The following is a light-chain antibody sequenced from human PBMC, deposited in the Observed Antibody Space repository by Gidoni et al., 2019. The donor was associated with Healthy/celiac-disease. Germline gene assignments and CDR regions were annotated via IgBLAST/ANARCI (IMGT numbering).Light chain of an antibody. CDR2: DDS. J-gene: IGLJ3*02. V-gene: IGLV3-21*02. CDR3: QVWDSSSDHPV. Sequence: SYVLTQPPSVSVAPGQTARITCGGNNIGSKSVHWYQQKPGQAPVLVVYDDSDRPAGIPELFSGSNSGNTATLNISRVEAGDEADYYWQVWDSSSDHPVFGGGTKLTVL. CDR1: NIGSKS.